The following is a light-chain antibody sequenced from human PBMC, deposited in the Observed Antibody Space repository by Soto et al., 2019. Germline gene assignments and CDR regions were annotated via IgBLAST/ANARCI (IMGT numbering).Light chain of an antibody. CDR3: QQYNNWPGT. CDR2: GAS. J-gene: IGKJ1*01. Sequence: VVMTHSPATLSVSPGERATLSFRASQSVSSNLAWYQQKPGQAPRLLIYGASTRATGIPARFSGSGSGTEFTLTISSLQSEDFAVYYCQQYNNWPGTFGQGTKVDIK. V-gene: IGKV3-15*01. CDR1: QSVSSN.